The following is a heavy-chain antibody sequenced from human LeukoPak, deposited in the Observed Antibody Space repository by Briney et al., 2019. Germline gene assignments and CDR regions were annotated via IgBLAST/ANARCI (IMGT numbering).Heavy chain of an antibody. V-gene: IGHV4-4*07. Sequence: SETLSLTCTVSGGSISSYNWSWIRQPAGKGLEWIGRIYTSGSTNYSPSLKSRVTMSVGTSKNQFSLKLSSVTAADTAVYYCARDGRFGELFPWGQGTLVTVSS. D-gene: IGHD3-10*01. CDR3: ARDGRFGELFP. CDR2: IYTSGST. CDR1: GGSISSYN. J-gene: IGHJ5*02.